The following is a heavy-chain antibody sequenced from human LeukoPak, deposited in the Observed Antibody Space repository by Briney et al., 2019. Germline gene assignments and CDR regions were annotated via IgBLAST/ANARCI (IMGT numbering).Heavy chain of an antibody. CDR3: AELGITMIGGV. CDR2: ISGSGGST. D-gene: IGHD3-10*02. J-gene: IGHJ6*04. Sequence: GGSLRLSCAASGFTFSKYGMSWVRQAPGKGLEWVSAISGSGGSTYYADSVKGRFTISRDNAKNSLYLQMNSLRAEDTAVYYCAELGITMIGGVWGKGTTVTISS. CDR1: GFTFSKYG. V-gene: IGHV3-23*01.